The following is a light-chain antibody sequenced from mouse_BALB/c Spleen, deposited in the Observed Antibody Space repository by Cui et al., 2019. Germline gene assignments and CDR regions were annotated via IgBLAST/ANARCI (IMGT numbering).Light chain of an antibody. CDR2: EGN. V-gene: IGKV17-121*01. CDR1: TDIDDD. CDR3: LQSDNLPFT. J-gene: IGKJ4*01. Sequence: ETTVTQSPASLSMAIGEKVTIRCIPSTDIDDDMNWYQQKPGEPPKLLISEGNTLRPGVPSRFSSSGYGTDFVFTIENMLSEDVADYYCLQSDNLPFTFGSGTKLEIK.